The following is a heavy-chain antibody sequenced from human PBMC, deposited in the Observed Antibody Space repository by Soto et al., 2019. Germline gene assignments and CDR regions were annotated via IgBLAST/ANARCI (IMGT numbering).Heavy chain of an antibody. CDR2: ISGSGGST. Sequence: GGSLRLSCAASGFTFSSYAMSWVRQAPGKGLEWVSAISGSGGSTYYADSVKGRLTISRDNSKNTLYLQMNSLRAEDTVVYYCAKDTRASTVAATAYFDYWGQGTLVTVSS. V-gene: IGHV3-23*01. J-gene: IGHJ4*02. D-gene: IGHD2-15*01. CDR1: GFTFSSYA. CDR3: AKDTRASTVAATAYFDY.